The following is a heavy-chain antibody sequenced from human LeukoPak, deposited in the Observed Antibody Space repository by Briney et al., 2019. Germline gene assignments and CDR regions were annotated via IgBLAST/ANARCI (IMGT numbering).Heavy chain of an antibody. CDR1: GYTFTSYW. J-gene: IGHJ5*02. V-gene: IGHV5-51*01. CDR2: IYPGDSDT. Sequence: KVSCKASGYTFTSYWIGWVRQMPGKGLEWMGIIYPGDSDTRYSPSSQGQVTISADKSISTAYLQWSSLKASDTAMYYCARNDFWSASWFDPWGQGTLVTVSS. CDR3: ARNDFWSASWFDP. D-gene: IGHD3-3*01.